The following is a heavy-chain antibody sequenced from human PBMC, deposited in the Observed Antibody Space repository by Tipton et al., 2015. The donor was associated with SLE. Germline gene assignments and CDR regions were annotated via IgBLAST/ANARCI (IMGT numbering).Heavy chain of an antibody. CDR2: IWYDGTNE. J-gene: IGHJ6*03. Sequence: SLRLSCTASGFTFSTYAMHWVRQAPGMGLEWVAGIWYDGTNENYGDSVKGRFTISRDDSKNSLYLQMNSLRVEDTAVYYCARVATYYDFWSGRGYMDVWGKGTTVTVSS. D-gene: IGHD3-3*01. CDR1: GFTFSTYA. V-gene: IGHV3-33*08. CDR3: ARVATYYDFWSGRGYMDV.